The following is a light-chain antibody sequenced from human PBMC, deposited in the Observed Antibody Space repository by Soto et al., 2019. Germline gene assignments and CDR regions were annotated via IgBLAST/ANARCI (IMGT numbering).Light chain of an antibody. J-gene: IGKJ1*01. CDR3: QQYGRTSWT. CDR1: QSVSTNF. V-gene: IGKV3-20*01. CDR2: GAS. Sequence: EIVLTQSPGTLSLSPGEGATLSCRASQSVSTNFFAWYQQTPGQAPRLLIYGASTRATGIPDRFSGSGSGTDFTLTISRLEPEDFAVYYCQQYGRTSWTFGQGTKVEIQ.